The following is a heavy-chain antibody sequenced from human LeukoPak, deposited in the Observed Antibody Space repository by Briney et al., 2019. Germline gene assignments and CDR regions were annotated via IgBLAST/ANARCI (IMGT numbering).Heavy chain of an antibody. J-gene: IGHJ5*01. D-gene: IGHD2-21*02. CDR1: GYTFTGYY. V-gene: IGHV1-2*02. CDR2: INPNSGGT. CDR3: ARDSHVIPGVLTGALGS. Sequence: GASVKVSCKASGYTFTGYYMHWVRQAPGQGLEWMGWINPNSGGTNYAQKFQGRVTMTRDTSISTAYMELSRLRSDDTAVYYCARDSHVIPGVLTGALGSWGQGTLVTVSS.